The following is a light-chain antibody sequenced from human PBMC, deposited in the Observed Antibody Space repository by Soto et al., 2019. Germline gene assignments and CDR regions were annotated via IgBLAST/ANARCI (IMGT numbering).Light chain of an antibody. CDR1: QSVFSS. J-gene: IGKJ1*01. V-gene: IGKV3-20*01. CDR2: DAS. CDR3: QQYGSAPWT. Sequence: EVVMTQSPATLSVSPGERATLSCRASQSVFSSLAWYQQKPGQAPRLLIYDASNRATGIPARFSGSGSGTDFTLTISSLEPEDFAVYYCQQYGSAPWTFGQGTKVDI.